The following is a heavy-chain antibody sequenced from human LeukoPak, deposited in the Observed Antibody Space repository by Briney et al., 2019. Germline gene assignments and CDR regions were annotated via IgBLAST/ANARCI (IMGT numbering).Heavy chain of an antibody. D-gene: IGHD6-19*01. Sequence: SETLSLTCAVYGGSFSGYYWSWIRQPPGKGLEWIGEINHSGSTNYNPFLKSRVTISVDTSKNQFSLKLSSVTAADTAVYYCARGRGSGWDYWGQGTLVTVSS. CDR1: GGSFSGYY. CDR3: ARGRGSGWDY. CDR2: INHSGST. V-gene: IGHV4-34*01. J-gene: IGHJ4*02.